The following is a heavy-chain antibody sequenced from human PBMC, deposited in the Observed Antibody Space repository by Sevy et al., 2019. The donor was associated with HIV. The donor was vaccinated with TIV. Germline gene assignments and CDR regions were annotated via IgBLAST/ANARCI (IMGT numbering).Heavy chain of an antibody. CDR2: INQDGSEI. CDR1: GFTFNVLW. CDR3: ARAIGIVDAF. V-gene: IGHV3-7*01. Sequence: GGSLRLSCAASGFTFNVLWMHWVRQTPGKGLEWVANINQDGSEIYYVHSVRGRFTISRDNAKNSIYLQMNSLRAEDTAVYYCARAIGIVDAFWGQGTLVTVSS. J-gene: IGHJ4*02. D-gene: IGHD3-16*01.